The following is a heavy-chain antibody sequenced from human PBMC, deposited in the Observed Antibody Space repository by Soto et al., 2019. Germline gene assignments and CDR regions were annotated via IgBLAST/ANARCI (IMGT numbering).Heavy chain of an antibody. CDR2: IKVDGSEK. CDR3: ARAPRWLRFFDY. D-gene: IGHD6-19*01. V-gene: IGHV3-7*01. J-gene: IGHJ4*02. CDR1: GFTFSSSW. Sequence: GGSRRLSCAASGFTFSSSWMTWVRQAPGKGLEWVANIKVDGSEKYYVDSVKGRFTISRDNAKNSLYLQMNSLRAEDTALYYCARAPRWLRFFDYWGQGTLVTVSS.